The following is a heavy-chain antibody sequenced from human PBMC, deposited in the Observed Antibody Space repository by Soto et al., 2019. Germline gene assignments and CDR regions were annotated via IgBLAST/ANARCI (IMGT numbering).Heavy chain of an antibody. Sequence: GGSLRLSCAASGFTFSAYGMHWVRQAPGKGLEWVAVIVHDGYPQFYAESMKGRFTISRDNSKNTLYLHMSSLRADDTAFYYCARDDRYADNALDIWGRGTLVTVS. CDR1: GFTFSAYG. J-gene: IGHJ3*02. CDR2: IVHDGYPQ. V-gene: IGHV3-30*12. D-gene: IGHD3-16*01. CDR3: ARDDRYADNALDI.